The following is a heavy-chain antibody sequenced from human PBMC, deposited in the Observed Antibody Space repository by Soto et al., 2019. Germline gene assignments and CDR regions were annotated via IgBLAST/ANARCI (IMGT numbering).Heavy chain of an antibody. Sequence: PGGSLRLSCAASGFTFSSYSMNWVRQAPGKGLEWIGSIIHSGTSSYNPSLKSRVTMSIDFSKNQFSLNLRSVTAADTAVYFCARLYGAPAYYSDYWGRGTLVTVSS. CDR1: GFTFSSYS. CDR3: ARLYGAPAYYSDY. J-gene: IGHJ4*02. CDR2: IIHSGTS. D-gene: IGHD3-10*01. V-gene: IGHV4-34*12.